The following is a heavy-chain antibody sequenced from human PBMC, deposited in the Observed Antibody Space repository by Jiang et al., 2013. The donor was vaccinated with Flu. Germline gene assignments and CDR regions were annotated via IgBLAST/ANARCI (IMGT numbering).Heavy chain of an antibody. CDR2: INTNTGTP. D-gene: IGHD6-6*01. J-gene: IGHJ5*02. Sequence: VQSGSELKKSGAAVRVACKASGYDFYSNAINWVRQAPGQGLEWMGWINTNTGTPTYGQGFTGRFVFSLDSSVKTAYLQITSLEADDTATYYCARDRGIAARPPSWFDPWGQGTLVTVSS. V-gene: IGHV7-4-1*02. CDR3: ARDRGIAARPPSWFDP. CDR1: GYDFYSNA.